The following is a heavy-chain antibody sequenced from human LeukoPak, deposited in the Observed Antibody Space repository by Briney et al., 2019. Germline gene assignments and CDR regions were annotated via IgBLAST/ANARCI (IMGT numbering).Heavy chain of an antibody. D-gene: IGHD3-22*01. CDR3: ARETSNYYDSTSGAFDI. CDR2: INHSGST. V-gene: IGHV4-34*01. CDR1: GGSFSGYY. J-gene: IGHJ3*02. Sequence: KPSETLSLTCAVYGGSFSGYYWSWIRQPPGKGLEWIGEINHSGSTNYNPSLKSRVTISVDTSKNQFSLKLSSVTAADTAVYYCARETSNYYDSTSGAFDIWGQGTMVTVSS.